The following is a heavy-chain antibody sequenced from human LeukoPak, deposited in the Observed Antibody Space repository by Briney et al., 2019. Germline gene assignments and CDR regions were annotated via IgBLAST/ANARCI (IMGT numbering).Heavy chain of an antibody. CDR2: ISYDGSNK. CDR1: GFTFSSYG. Sequence: GGSLRLSCAASGFTFSSYGMHWVRQAPGKGLEWVAVISYDGSNKYYADSVKGRFTISRDNSKNTLYLQMNSLRAEDTAVYYCAKVAKSSGWFYGAFDIWGQGTMVTVSS. J-gene: IGHJ3*02. D-gene: IGHD6-19*01. CDR3: AKVAKSSGWFYGAFDI. V-gene: IGHV3-30*18.